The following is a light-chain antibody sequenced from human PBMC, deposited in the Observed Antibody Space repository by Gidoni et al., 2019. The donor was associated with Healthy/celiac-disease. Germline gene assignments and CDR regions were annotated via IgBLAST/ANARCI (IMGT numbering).Light chain of an antibody. V-gene: IGLV4-69*01. Sequence: QLVLTQSPSASASLGASVKLTCTLSSGHSTYAIAWHQQQPEKGLRYLMKLNSDGSHSKGDGIPDRFSGSSSGAERYLTISSLQSEDEADYYCQTWGTGTTRVFGGGTKLTVL. CDR3: QTWGTGTTRV. CDR1: SGHSTYA. CDR2: LNSDGSH. J-gene: IGLJ2*01.